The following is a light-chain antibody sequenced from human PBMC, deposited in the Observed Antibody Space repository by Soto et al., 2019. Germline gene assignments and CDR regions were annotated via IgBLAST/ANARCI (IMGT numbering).Light chain of an antibody. Sequence: QSVLTQPASVSGSPGQSITISCTGTSSDVGGYNFVSWYQQHPGKAPKLIIYEVSHRPSGVSNRFSGSRSGNTASLTISGLQAEDEADYYCSSYAGSNNIVFGTGTKVTVL. J-gene: IGLJ1*01. CDR2: EVS. CDR1: SSDVGGYNF. CDR3: SSYAGSNNIV. V-gene: IGLV2-14*01.